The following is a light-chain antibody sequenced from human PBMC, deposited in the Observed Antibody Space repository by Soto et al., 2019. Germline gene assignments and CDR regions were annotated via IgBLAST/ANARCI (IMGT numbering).Light chain of an antibody. CDR3: QQFAGS. Sequence: EIVLTQSPGTLSLSPWERATLSCRASQSVSSSVLAWSQQRPGQAPRLLIYGASSRATGIPERFSGSGSGTDFTLTISRLEPEDLAVYYCQQFAGSFGGGTKV. CDR2: GAS. CDR1: QSVSSSV. J-gene: IGKJ4*02. V-gene: IGKV3-20*01.